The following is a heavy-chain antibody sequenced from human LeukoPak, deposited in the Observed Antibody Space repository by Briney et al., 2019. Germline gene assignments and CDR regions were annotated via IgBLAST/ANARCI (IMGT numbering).Heavy chain of an antibody. CDR2: ISSSSSYT. CDR3: ARGSYYAPYYFDY. Sequence: GGSLRLSCAASGFTFSDYYMSWIRQAPGKGLEWASYISSSSSYTNYADSVKGRFTISRDNAKNSLYLQMNSLRAEDTAVYYCARGSYYAPYYFDYWGQGTLVTVSS. CDR1: GFTFSDYY. J-gene: IGHJ4*02. D-gene: IGHD1-26*01. V-gene: IGHV3-11*05.